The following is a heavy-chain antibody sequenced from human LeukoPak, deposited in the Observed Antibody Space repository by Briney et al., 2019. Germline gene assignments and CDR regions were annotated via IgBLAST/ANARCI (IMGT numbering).Heavy chain of an antibody. CDR2: IYYSGST. D-gene: IGHD2-21*02. Sequence: PSETLSLTCTVSGGSISSYYWSWIRQPPGKGLEWIGYIYYSGSTNYNPSLKSRVAISVDTSKNQFSLKLSSVTAADTAVYYCARHEAYCGGDCYPWNMDVWGQGTTVTVSS. J-gene: IGHJ6*02. CDR1: GGSISSYY. CDR3: ARHEAYCGGDCYPWNMDV. V-gene: IGHV4-59*08.